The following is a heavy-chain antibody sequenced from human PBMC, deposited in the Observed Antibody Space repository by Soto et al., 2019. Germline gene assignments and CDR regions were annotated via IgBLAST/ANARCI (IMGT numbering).Heavy chain of an antibody. V-gene: IGHV5-51*01. D-gene: IGHD2-2*01. CDR1: GYSFTSYW. CDR3: ASAVLVPSTMNYFDL. Sequence: GESLKISCKGSGYSFTSYWISWVRQMPGKGLERMGIIYPGDSDTRYSPSFQCHVTVPADKPITTAYLQWSSLKTSDTAIYHCASAVLVPSTMNYFDLWGQGTLVTVSS. CDR2: IYPGDSDT. J-gene: IGHJ4*02.